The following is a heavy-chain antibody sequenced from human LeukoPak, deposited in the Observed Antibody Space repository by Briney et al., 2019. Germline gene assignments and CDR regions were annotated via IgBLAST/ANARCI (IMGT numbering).Heavy chain of an antibody. CDR1: GFTFSSYG. CDR3: AASSGSGNYAYYFDY. Sequence: GGSLRLSCAASGFTFSSYGMHWVRQAPGKGLEWVAVISYDGSNKYYADSVKGRFTISRDIGKNSLYLQMNSLRAEDTAVYYCAASSGSGNYAYYFDYWGQGTLVTVSS. J-gene: IGHJ4*02. CDR2: ISYDGSNK. D-gene: IGHD3-22*01. V-gene: IGHV3-30*03.